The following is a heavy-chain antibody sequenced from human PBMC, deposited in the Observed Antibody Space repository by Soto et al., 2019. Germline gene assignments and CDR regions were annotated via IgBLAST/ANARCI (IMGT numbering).Heavy chain of an antibody. CDR3: ARRPTREGYYYGMDV. Sequence: SETLSLTCTVSGGSISSSSYYWGWIRQPPGKGLEWIGSIYYSGSTYYNPSLKSRVTISVDTSKNQFSLKLSSVTAADTAVYYCARRPTREGYYYGMDVWGQGTTVTVYS. J-gene: IGHJ6*02. V-gene: IGHV4-39*01. D-gene: IGHD1-26*01. CDR2: IYYSGST. CDR1: GGSISSSSYY.